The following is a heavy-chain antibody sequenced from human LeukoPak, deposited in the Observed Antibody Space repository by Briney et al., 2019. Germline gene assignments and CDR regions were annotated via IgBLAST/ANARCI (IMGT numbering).Heavy chain of an antibody. Sequence: ASVKVSCKASGYTFTSYGISWVRQAPGQGLEWMGWISAYNGNTNYAQKLQGRVTMTTDTSTSTAYMELRSLRSDDTAMYYCARGITMVRGVIMLYYFDYWGQGTLVTVSS. D-gene: IGHD3-10*01. J-gene: IGHJ4*02. CDR2: ISAYNGNT. CDR1: GYTFTSYG. V-gene: IGHV1-18*01. CDR3: ARGITMVRGVIMLYYFDY.